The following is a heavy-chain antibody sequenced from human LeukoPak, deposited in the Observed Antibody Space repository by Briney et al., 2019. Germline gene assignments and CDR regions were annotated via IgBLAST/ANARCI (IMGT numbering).Heavy chain of an antibody. Sequence: SETLSLTCTVSGGSISSYYWSWIRQPAGKGLEWIGRIYTSGSTNYNPSLKSRVTMSVDTSKNQFSLKLSSVTAADTAVYYCASWGSDYYDSSGYRGFDYWGQGTLVTVSS. V-gene: IGHV4-4*07. CDR3: ASWGSDYYDSSGYRGFDY. J-gene: IGHJ4*02. CDR1: GGSISSYY. CDR2: IYTSGST. D-gene: IGHD3-22*01.